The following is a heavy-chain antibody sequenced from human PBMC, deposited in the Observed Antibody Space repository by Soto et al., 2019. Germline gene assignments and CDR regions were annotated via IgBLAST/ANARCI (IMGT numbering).Heavy chain of an antibody. J-gene: IGHJ6*02. CDR2: INAGNRNT. D-gene: IGHD3-10*01. V-gene: IGHV1-3*01. CDR1: GYSFNSYA. CDR3: ARASGAGWSRTDYAMGV. Sequence: ASVKVSCKASGYSFNSYALHWVRQAPGQRLEWMAWINAGNRNTKYSQRFQGRVTVTRDTSANTTYMELSNLRSEDTAVYYCARASGAGWSRTDYAMGVWGQGTTVTVSS.